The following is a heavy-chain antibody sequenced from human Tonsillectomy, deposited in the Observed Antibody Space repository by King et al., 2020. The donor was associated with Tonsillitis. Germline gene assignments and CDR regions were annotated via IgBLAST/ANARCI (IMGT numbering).Heavy chain of an antibody. D-gene: IGHD2-21*02. CDR3: AKAMVVTGLLDS. CDR2: VSNSGGVK. CDR1: VFSFRGYA. J-gene: IGHJ4*02. V-gene: IGHV3-23*04. Sequence: VQLVESGGGLVQPGGSRRLSCVASVFSFRGYAMSWVREAPGKGLEGGSGVSNSGGVKYYSHSGKGRLTITRDNAKNTLYLQMNSLRAEDTALYYCAKAMVVTGLLDSWGQGTLVTVSS.